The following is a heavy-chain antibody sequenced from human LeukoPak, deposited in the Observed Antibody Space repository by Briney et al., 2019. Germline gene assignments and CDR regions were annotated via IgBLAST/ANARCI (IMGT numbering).Heavy chain of an antibody. CDR2: FDPEDGET. V-gene: IGHV1-24*01. J-gene: IGHJ6*03. CDR3: ARGGKTIRFLAVHYMDV. D-gene: IGHD3-3*01. CDR1: GYTLTELS. Sequence: ASVKVSCKVSGYTLTELSMHWVRQAPGKGLEWMGGFDPEDGETIYAQKFQGRVTMTEDTSTDTAYMELSSLRSEDTAVYYCARGGKTIRFLAVHYMDVWGKGTTVTVSS.